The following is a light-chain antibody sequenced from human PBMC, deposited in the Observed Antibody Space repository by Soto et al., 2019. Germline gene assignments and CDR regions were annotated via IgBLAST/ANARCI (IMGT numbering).Light chain of an antibody. CDR2: DAS. J-gene: IGKJ1*01. CDR3: QQRGDWPRT. CDR1: QSINNY. Sequence: ETVLPQSPATLSLSPGERATLSCRASQSINNYLVWYQQKPGQAPRLLIYDASNRATGIPARFSGTGSGTDFTLTIRSLEPEDFAVYYCQQRGDWPRTFGQGTRVEIK. V-gene: IGKV3-11*01.